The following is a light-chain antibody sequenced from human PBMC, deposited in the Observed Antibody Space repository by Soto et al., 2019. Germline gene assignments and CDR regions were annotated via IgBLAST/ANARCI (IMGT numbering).Light chain of an antibody. CDR3: QQRYSTPPT. J-gene: IGKJ1*01. CDR2: AAS. Sequence: DIQMTQSPSSLSASVGDRVTITCRASQSISSYLNWYQQKPGKAPKLLIYAASSLQSGVPSRFSGSGSATYSTLTISRLQPEDFANYCCQQRYSTPPTFGQGTKVEIK. CDR1: QSISSY. V-gene: IGKV1-39*01.